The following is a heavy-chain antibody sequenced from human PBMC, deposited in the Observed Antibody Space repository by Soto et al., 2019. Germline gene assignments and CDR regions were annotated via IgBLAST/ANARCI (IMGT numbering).Heavy chain of an antibody. Sequence: EVQLLESGGGLVQPGGSLRLSCAASGFTFSSYAMSWVRQAPGKGLEWVSALSGSGGSTYYADSVKGRFTISRDNSKNALYLQMNSLRAEDTAVYYCAKEEQWPTFYGMDVWGQGTTVTVSS. D-gene: IGHD6-19*01. CDR3: AKEEQWPTFYGMDV. V-gene: IGHV3-23*01. CDR2: LSGSGGST. J-gene: IGHJ6*02. CDR1: GFTFSSYA.